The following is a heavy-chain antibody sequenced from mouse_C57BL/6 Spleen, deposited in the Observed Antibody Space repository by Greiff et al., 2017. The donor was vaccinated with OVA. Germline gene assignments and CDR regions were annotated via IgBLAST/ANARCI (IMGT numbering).Heavy chain of an antibody. Sequence: QVQLQQPGAELVRPGTSVKLSCTASGYTFTSYWMHWVKQSPGQGLEWIGVIDPSDSYTNYNQKFKGKATLTVDTSSSTAYMQLSSLTSEDSAVYYCARSGVIDYWGQGTTLTVSS. D-gene: IGHD2-2*01. J-gene: IGHJ2*01. CDR2: IDPSDSYT. CDR3: ARSGVIDY. CDR1: GYTFTSYW. V-gene: IGHV1-59*01.